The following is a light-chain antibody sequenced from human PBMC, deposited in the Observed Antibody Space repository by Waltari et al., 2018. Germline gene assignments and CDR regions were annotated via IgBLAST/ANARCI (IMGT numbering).Light chain of an antibody. CDR2: DFS. V-gene: IGLV2-14*03. Sequence: QSALTQPASVSGSPGQSISISCPGTSLYIGHYAFVSWYQQPPGKAPKLMIYDFSHRPSGVSNRFSGSKSGTSASLAISGLRSEDEADYYCAAWDDSVSVSGWVFGGGTKLTVL. CDR3: AAWDDSVSVSGWV. J-gene: IGLJ3*02. CDR1: SLYIGHYAF.